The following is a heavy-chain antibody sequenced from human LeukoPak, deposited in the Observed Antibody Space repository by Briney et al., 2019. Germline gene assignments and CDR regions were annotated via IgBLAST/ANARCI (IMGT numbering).Heavy chain of an antibody. CDR1: GYTFTGYY. CDR2: INPNSGGT. D-gene: IGHD3-10*01. V-gene: IGHV1-2*02. Sequence: ASVKVSCKASGYTFTGYYMHWVRQAPGQGLEWMGWINPNSGGTNYAQKFQGRVTMTRDTSISTAYMELSRLRSDDTAVYYCARAYHARRTYYYGSGSSSYYYYMDVWGKGTTVAVSS. CDR3: ARAYHARRTYYYGSGSSSYYYYMDV. J-gene: IGHJ6*03.